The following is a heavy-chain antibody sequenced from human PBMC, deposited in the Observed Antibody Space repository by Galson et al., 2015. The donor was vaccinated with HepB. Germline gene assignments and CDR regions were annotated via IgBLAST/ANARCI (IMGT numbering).Heavy chain of an antibody. CDR2: ISAYNGNT. Sequence: SCKASGYTFTSYGISWVRQAPGQGLEWMGWISAYNGNTNYAQKLQGRVTMTTDTSTSTAYMELRSLRSDDTAVYYCARDYYGSGSYSSDFDYWGQGTLVTVSS. CDR3: ARDYYGSGSYSSDFDY. J-gene: IGHJ4*02. D-gene: IGHD3-10*01. CDR1: GYTFTSYG. V-gene: IGHV1-18*01.